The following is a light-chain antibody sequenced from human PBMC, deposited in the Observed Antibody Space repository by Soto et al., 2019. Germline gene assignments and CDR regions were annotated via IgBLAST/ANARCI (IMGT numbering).Light chain of an antibody. CDR3: AAWDDSLNGRV. V-gene: IGLV1-44*01. Sequence: QSVLTQPPSASGTPGQRVTISCSGSSSNIGSNTVNWYQQLPGTAPKLLIYSNHQRPSGVPDRFSGSKSGTSASLAISGLQSEDEADYYCAAWDDSLNGRVFGGGTQVTVL. CDR1: SSNIGSNT. J-gene: IGLJ3*02. CDR2: SNH.